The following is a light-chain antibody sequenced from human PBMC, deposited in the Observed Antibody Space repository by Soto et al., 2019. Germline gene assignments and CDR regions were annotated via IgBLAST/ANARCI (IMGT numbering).Light chain of an antibody. CDR2: LGS. Sequence: DIVMTQSPLSLPVTPGEPASISCRSSLSLLHSNGYNYLDWYLQKPGQSPQLLIYLGSNRASGVPDRFSGSGSGTDFTLKISRVEADDVGVYYCMQPLQTPRTFGQGTKVELK. CDR1: LSLLHSNGYNY. V-gene: IGKV2-28*01. CDR3: MQPLQTPRT. J-gene: IGKJ1*01.